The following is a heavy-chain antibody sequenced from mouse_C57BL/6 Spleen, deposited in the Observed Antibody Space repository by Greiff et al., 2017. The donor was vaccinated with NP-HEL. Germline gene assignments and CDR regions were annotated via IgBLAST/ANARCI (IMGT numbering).Heavy chain of an antibody. V-gene: IGHV1-82*01. Sequence: QVQLQQSGPELVKPGASVKISCKASGYAFSSSWMNWVKQRPGKGLEWIGRIYPGDGDTNYNGKFKGKATLTADKSSSTAYMQLSSLTSEDSAVYFCARGAVAGNAMDYWGQGTSVTVSS. CDR3: ARGAVAGNAMDY. D-gene: IGHD1-1*01. CDR1: GYAFSSSW. CDR2: IYPGDGDT. J-gene: IGHJ4*01.